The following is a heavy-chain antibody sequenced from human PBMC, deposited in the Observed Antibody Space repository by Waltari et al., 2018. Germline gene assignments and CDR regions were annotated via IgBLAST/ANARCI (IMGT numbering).Heavy chain of an antibody. J-gene: IGHJ6*03. CDR1: SGSLTGYH. D-gene: IGHD3-9*01. V-gene: IGHV4-34*01. Sequence: QVHLQQWGAGLLKPSETLSLTCGVYSGSLTGYHWNWIRQAPGKGLEWIGDINPTANTEHHPSLEGRVTISADTSKNQFSLHLTSVTAADTAVYYCARGHPFTIVSPRYYYYYYMDVWDKGTAVTVSS. CDR2: INPTANT. CDR3: ARGHPFTIVSPRYYYYYYMDV.